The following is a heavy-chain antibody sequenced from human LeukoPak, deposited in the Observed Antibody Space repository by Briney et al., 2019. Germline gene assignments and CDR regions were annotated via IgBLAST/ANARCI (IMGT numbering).Heavy chain of an antibody. CDR3: ARDRADGYNYGDYFDN. D-gene: IGHD5-18*01. CDR2: IYGSSRT. CDR1: GFTFNSYS. J-gene: IGHJ4*02. Sequence: GGSLRLSCAASGFTFNSYSMNWVRQAAGKGLEWVSVIYGSSRTYYADSVKGRFTISRDNSKNTVYLQMDSLRAEDTAVYYCARDRADGYNYGDYFDNWGQGTLVTVSS. V-gene: IGHV3-66*01.